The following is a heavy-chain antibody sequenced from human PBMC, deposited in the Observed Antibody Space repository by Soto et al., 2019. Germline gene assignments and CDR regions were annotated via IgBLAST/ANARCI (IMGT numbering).Heavy chain of an antibody. J-gene: IGHJ4*02. V-gene: IGHV5-51*01. D-gene: IGHD4-17*01. CDR1: GYTFTIYW. CDR3: ARPANTVADHFDL. CDR2: IYPSDSDT. Sequence: RGESLKISCQVSGYTFTIYWIGWVRQMPGKGLEWMGIIYPSDSDTRYSPSFQGQVTISADQSINTAYLQWDSLKASDTAIYYCARPANTVADHFDLWGQGIPVTVSS.